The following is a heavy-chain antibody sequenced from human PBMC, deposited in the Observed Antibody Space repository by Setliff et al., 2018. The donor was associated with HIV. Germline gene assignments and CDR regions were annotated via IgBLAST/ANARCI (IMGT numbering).Heavy chain of an antibody. V-gene: IGHV1-18*01. CDR1: GYTFTSYG. D-gene: IGHD6-19*01. CDR2: ISAYNGNT. CDR3: ARVGSSGIAVAVSYYYYGMDV. Sequence: ASVKVSCKASGYTFTSYGISWVRQAPGQGLEWMGWISAYNGNTNYAQKLQGRVTMTTDTSTSTAYMELRSLRSDDTAVYCCARVGSSGIAVAVSYYYYGMDVWGQGTTVTVSS. J-gene: IGHJ6*02.